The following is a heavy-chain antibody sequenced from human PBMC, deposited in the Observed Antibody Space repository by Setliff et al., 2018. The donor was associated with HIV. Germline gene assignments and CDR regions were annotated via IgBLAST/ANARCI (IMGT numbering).Heavy chain of an antibody. J-gene: IGHJ4*02. CDR2: INPNSGAT. Sequence: ASVKVSCKTSGYTFSGYYLHWVRRAPGRGLEWMGWINPNSGATNYAQKLQGRVTMTRDTSISTAYMELTRLRSGDTAVYYCTRDLLVATIKGTNWGQGTLVTVSS. CDR1: GYTFSGYY. D-gene: IGHD5-12*01. CDR3: TRDLLVATIKGTN. V-gene: IGHV1-2*02.